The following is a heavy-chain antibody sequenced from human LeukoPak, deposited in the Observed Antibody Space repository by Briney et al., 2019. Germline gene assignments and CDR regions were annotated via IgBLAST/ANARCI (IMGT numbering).Heavy chain of an antibody. Sequence: ASVKVSCKVSGYTLTELSMHWVRQAPGKGLEWMGGFDPEDGETIYAQKLQGRVTMTEDTSTDTAYMELSSLRSEDTAVYYCATLLVAGPPRRYYYYYGMDVWGQGTTVTVSS. D-gene: IGHD6-19*01. V-gene: IGHV1-24*01. CDR3: ATLLVAGPPRRYYYYYGMDV. CDR1: GYTLTELS. CDR2: FDPEDGET. J-gene: IGHJ6*02.